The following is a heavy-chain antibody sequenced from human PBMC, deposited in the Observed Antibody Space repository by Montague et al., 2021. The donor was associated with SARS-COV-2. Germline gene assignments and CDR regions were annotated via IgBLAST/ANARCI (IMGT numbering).Heavy chain of an antibody. V-gene: IGHV4-39*01. Sequence: SESLSLTCTVSGGSISSSSYYWGWIRQPPGKGLEWIGSNYCSGSTYYNPSLKSRVTISVDTSKNQFSLKLSSVTAADTAVYYCARKEMKYSSIWSTGGNWFDPWGQGTLVTVSS. CDR2: NYCSGST. CDR3: ARKEMKYSSIWSTGGNWFDP. CDR1: GGSISSSSYY. D-gene: IGHD6-13*01. J-gene: IGHJ5*02.